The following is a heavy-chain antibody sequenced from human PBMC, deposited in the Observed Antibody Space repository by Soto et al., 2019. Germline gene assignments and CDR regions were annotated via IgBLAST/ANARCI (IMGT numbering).Heavy chain of an antibody. V-gene: IGHV4-4*02. D-gene: IGHD3-10*01. CDR3: ARASASSKLRGVVIN. CDR2: IYHSGNT. J-gene: IGHJ4*02. CDR1: GASIITDNW. Sequence: QVQLQESGPGLVKPSGTLSLTCALSGASIITDNWWSWVRQPPGEEMEWIGEIYHSGNTNFNPPGKRQVTISVDTSKNQSSPTVSSVTAADTAIYYCARASASSKLRGVVINWGQGTQVTVSS.